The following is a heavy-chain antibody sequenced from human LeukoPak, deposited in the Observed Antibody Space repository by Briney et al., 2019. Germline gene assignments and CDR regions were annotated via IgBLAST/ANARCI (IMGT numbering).Heavy chain of an antibody. CDR2: IYYSWCT. D-gene: IGHD1-26*01. V-gene: IGHV4-59*01. CDR1: GGSIIRYY. CDR3: ARVSGSYGYYYYYGMDV. J-gene: IGHJ6*02. Sequence: SETLSLTCTVSGGSIIRYYWSCIRQPPGQGVEGLGYIYYSWCTNYNPSLKSRVTISVDTSKNQFSLKLSSVTAADTAVYYCARVSGSYGYYYYYGMDVWGQGTTVTVSS.